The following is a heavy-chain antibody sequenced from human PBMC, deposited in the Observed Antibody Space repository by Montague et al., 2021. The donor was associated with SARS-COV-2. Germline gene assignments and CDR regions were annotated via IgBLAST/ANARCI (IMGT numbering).Heavy chain of an antibody. CDR3: ASAFYGDHWAFDV. V-gene: IGHV6-1*01. J-gene: IGHJ3*01. CDR2: TYYRSWWRS. D-gene: IGHD3-3*02. CDR1: GDSVARTRAS. Sequence: CAISGDSVARTRASSDWLRHAPSRGLEWLGRTYYRSWWRSQYPGSLESRITISGDTSKNQFSLQLNSVTPEDTAVYYCASAFYGDHWAFDVWGQGTMVTVSS.